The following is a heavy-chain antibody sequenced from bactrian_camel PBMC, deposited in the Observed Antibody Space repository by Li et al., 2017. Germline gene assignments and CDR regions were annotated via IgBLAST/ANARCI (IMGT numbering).Heavy chain of an antibody. Sequence: VQLVESGGGLVQPGGSLRLSCAASGFTFSSYAMSWVRQAPGKGLEWVSTINGGGWDTAYADSVKGRFTISRDNAKNTVYLHMDRLNPEDTAVYFCAAESTQWLYPLRPSYKYWGQGTQVTVS. D-gene: IGHD4*01. J-gene: IGHJ4*01. CDR1: GFTFSSYA. CDR2: INGGGWDT. V-gene: IGHV3S40*01. CDR3: AAESTQWLYPLRPSYKY.